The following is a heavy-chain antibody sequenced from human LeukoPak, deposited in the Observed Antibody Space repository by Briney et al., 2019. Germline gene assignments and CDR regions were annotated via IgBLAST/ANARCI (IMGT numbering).Heavy chain of an antibody. CDR3: VTEPSDRFDSHYFDC. CDR2: IQSKADGGTT. J-gene: IGHJ4*02. CDR1: GIPVNSVW. Sequence: GGSLRLSCGVSGIPVNSVWMSWVRQAPAKGLEWIGRIQSKADGGTTDYTASVRGRFTISGDDSEDTLYLQMSSLESEDTAVYYCVTEPSDRFDSHYFDCWGQGTLVTVSS. V-gene: IGHV3-15*01. D-gene: IGHD3-10*01.